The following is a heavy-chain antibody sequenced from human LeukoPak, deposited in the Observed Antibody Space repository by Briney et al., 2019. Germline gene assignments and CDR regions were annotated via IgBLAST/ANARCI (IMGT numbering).Heavy chain of an antibody. J-gene: IGHJ5*01. CDR3: AKHSLGESTKYNWFDS. CDR2: ISYDGSNK. V-gene: IGHV3-30*04. CDR1: GFTFSSYA. D-gene: IGHD3-10*01. Sequence: PGGSLRLSCAASGFTFSSYAMHWVRQALGKGLEWVAAISYDGSNKYYADSVKGRFTISRDNSKNTLYLQMNSLRAEDTAVYYCAKHSLGESTKYNWFDSWGQGTLVTVSA.